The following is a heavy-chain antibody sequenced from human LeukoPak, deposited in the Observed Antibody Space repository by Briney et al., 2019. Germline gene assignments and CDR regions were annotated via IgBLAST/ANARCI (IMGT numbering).Heavy chain of an antibody. CDR2: IYYSGST. J-gene: IGHJ6*02. V-gene: IGHV4-59*01. CDR1: GGSISSYY. CDR3: ARDYYDSSGCSHYYYYGMDV. D-gene: IGHD3-22*01. Sequence: SETLSLTCTVSGGSISSYYWSWIRQPPGKGLEWIGYIYYSGSTNYNPSLKSRVTISVDTSKNQFSLKLSSVTAADTAVYYCARDYYDSSGCSHYYYYGMDVWGQGTTVTVSS.